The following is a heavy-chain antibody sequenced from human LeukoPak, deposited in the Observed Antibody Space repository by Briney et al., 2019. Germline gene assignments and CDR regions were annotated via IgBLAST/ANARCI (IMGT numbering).Heavy chain of an antibody. V-gene: IGHV3-23*01. J-gene: IGHJ4*02. Sequence: PGASLRPSCAASGFTFSSYAMSWVRQAPGKGLEWVSAISGSGGSTYYADSVKGRFTISRDNSKNTLYLQMNSLRAEDTAVYYCAKADYYDFWSGYFDYWGQGTLVTVSS. CDR2: ISGSGGST. CDR3: AKADYYDFWSGYFDY. D-gene: IGHD3-3*01. CDR1: GFTFSSYA.